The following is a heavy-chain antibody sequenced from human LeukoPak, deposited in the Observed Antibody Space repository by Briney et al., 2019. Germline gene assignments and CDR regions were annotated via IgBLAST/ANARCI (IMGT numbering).Heavy chain of an antibody. D-gene: IGHD6-19*01. J-gene: IGHJ4*01. CDR3: ARVRGGWEDHFDY. Sequence: PGGSLRLSCAASGFTFDDYAMHWVRQAPGKGLEWVSGISWNSGSIGYADSVKGRFSISRDNAKDTLYLQMNSLRVEDTAVYYCARVRGGWEDHFDYWGHGTLVTVSS. CDR2: ISWNSGSI. CDR1: GFTFDDYA. V-gene: IGHV3-9*01.